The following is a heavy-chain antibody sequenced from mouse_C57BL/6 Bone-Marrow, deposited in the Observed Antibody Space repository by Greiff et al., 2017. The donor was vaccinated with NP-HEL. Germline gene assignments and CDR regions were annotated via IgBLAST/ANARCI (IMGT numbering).Heavy chain of an antibody. D-gene: IGHD1-1*01. V-gene: IGHV1-62-2*01. CDR3: ARHETLITTVEVTWFAY. CDR2: FYPGSGSI. Sequence: VQLQESGAELVKPGASVKLSCKASGYTFTEYTIHWVKQRSGQGLEWIGWFYPGSGSIKYNEKFKDKATLTADKSSSTVYMELSRLTSEDSAVYFCARHETLITTVEVTWFAYWGQGTLVTVSA. CDR1: GYTFTEYT. J-gene: IGHJ3*01.